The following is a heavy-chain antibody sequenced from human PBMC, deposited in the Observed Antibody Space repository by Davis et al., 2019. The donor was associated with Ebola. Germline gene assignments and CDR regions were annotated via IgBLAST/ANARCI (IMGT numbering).Heavy chain of an antibody. CDR1: GFTFGDYA. CDR3: AKAIAATNTGFDY. J-gene: IGHJ4*02. CDR2: ISWNGCTS. Sequence: PGGSLRLSCAASGFTFGDYAMNWVRQAPGNGLEWVSGISWNGCTSCYADSVKGRFTISRDNAKNPLYLQMNILRPEDMAFYYCAKAIAATNTGFDYWGQGTLVTVSS. V-gene: IGHV3-9*03. D-gene: IGHD6-13*01.